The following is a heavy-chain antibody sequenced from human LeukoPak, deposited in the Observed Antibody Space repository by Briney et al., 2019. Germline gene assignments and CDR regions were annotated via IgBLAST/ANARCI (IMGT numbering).Heavy chain of an antibody. CDR3: ASRPGGWLVRPFDY. Sequence: SETLSLTCTVSGGSISSYYWSWIRQPPGKGLEWIGYIYYSGSTNYNPSLKSRITFSIGASRNYFSLKMTSVTAADTAVYYCASRPGGWLVRPFDYWGQGTLVTVSS. CDR2: IYYSGST. V-gene: IGHV4-59*08. J-gene: IGHJ4*02. D-gene: IGHD6-19*01. CDR1: GGSISSYY.